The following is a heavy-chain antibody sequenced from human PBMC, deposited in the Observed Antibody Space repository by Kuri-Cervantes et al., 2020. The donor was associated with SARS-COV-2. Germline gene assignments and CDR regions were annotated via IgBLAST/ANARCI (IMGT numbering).Heavy chain of an antibody. V-gene: IGHV3-23*01. CDR3: ARDGQWLEPGYYFDY. D-gene: IGHD6-19*01. CDR2: ISGSGGST. Sequence: GGSLRLSCAASGFTFSSYAMSWVRQAPGKGLEWVSAISGSGGSTYYADSVKGRFTISRDNSKNTLYLQMNSLRAEDTAVYYCARDGQWLEPGYYFDYWGQGTLVTVSS. CDR1: GFTFSSYA. J-gene: IGHJ4*02.